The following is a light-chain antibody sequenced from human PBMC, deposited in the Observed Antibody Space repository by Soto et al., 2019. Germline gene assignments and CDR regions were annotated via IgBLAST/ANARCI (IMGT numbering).Light chain of an antibody. J-gene: IGKJ4*01. V-gene: IGKV1-39*01. CDR1: QSISSY. CDR3: QQLRMYPST. Sequence: DIQMTPSPSSLSASLGDRVTITCRASQSISSYINWYQQKLGKAPKLLIYAASSLQSGVPSRFSGSGSGTDFALTITSLQAEDFATYYCQQLRMYPSTFGGGTKVDI. CDR2: AAS.